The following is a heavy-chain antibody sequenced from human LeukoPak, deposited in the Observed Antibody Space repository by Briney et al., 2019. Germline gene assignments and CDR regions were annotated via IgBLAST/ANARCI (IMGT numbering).Heavy chain of an antibody. CDR1: GGSVTTYH. CDR2: IYYSGSI. V-gene: IGHV4-59*02. CDR3: ARYPGASGDSYYFDY. Sequence: SETLSLTRTVSGGSVTTYHWSWIRQPPGKGLEWIGYIYYSGSINYNPSLNSRVTISLDTSKNEFSLKLRSVTAAGTAVYYCARYPGASGDSYYFDYWGQGTRVTVSS. D-gene: IGHD4-17*01. J-gene: IGHJ4*02.